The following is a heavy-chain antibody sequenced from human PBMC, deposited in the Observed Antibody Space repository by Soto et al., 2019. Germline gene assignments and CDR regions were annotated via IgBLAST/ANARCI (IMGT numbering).Heavy chain of an antibody. D-gene: IGHD2-15*01. CDR1: GFTFSSYG. J-gene: IGHJ6*02. CDR3: AKELPIVVVVAATHYGMDV. Sequence: GGSLRLSCAASGFTFSSYGMHWVRQAPGKGLEWVAVISYDGSNKYYADSVKGRLTISRDNSKNTLYLQMNSLRAEDTAVYYCAKELPIVVVVAATHYGMDVWGQGTTVTVSS. V-gene: IGHV3-30*18. CDR2: ISYDGSNK.